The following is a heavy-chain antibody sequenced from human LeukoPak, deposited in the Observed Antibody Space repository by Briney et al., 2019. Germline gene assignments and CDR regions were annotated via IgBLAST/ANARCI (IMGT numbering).Heavy chain of an antibody. V-gene: IGHV1-69*13. D-gene: IGHD6-19*01. CDR2: IIPIFGIA. J-gene: IGHJ4*02. CDR1: GGTFSSYA. CDR3: AREVGIAVAGPTGAFDY. Sequence: SVKVSCKASGGTFSSYAISWVRQAPGQGLEWMGRIIPIFGIANYAQKFQGRVTITADESTSTAYMELSSLRSEDTAVYYCAREVGIAVAGPTGAFDYWGQGTLVTVSS.